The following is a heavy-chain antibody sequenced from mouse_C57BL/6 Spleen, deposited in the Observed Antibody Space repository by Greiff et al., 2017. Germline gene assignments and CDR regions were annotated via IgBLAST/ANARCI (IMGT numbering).Heavy chain of an antibody. D-gene: IGHD2-5*01. Sequence: EVMLVESGEGLVKPGGSLKLSCAASGFTFSSYAMSWVRQTPEKRLEWVAYISSGGDYIYYADTVKGRFTISRDNARNTLYLQMSSLKSEDTAMYYCTREGNYSNYVNAMDYWGQGTSVTVSS. V-gene: IGHV5-9-1*02. CDR2: ISSGGDYI. CDR1: GFTFSSYA. CDR3: TREGNYSNYVNAMDY. J-gene: IGHJ4*01.